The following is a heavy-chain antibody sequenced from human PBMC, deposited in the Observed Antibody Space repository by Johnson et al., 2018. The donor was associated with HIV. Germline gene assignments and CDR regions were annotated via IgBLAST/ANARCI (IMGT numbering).Heavy chain of an antibody. D-gene: IGHD3-9*01. V-gene: IGHV3-66*03. J-gene: IGHJ3*02. CDR2: IYNGTT. CDR3: ATGGSIGYFDWLSNFDI. Sequence: EVQLVESGGGLIQAGGSLRLSCAASGFIVSNNYMSWVRQAPGKGLEWVSLIYNGTTFYADSVKGRFTISRDNSKNTLYLQMGSLRTEDMAVYYCATGGSIGYFDWLSNFDIWGQGTMVTVSS. CDR1: GFIVSNNY.